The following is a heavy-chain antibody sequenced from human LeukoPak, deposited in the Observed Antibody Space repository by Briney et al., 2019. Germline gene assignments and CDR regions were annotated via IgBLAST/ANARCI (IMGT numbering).Heavy chain of an antibody. CDR3: ARDGFYYHYYMDV. Sequence: SETLSLTCIPSGGTVTSSTYFWGWIRQPPGKGLEWIGSISYSGATYYNPSLKSRVSMSVHTSKNQFSLKLSSVTAADTAVYYCARDGFYYHYYMDVWGEGTTVTVSS. D-gene: IGHD1-14*01. J-gene: IGHJ6*03. CDR2: ISYSGAT. CDR1: GGTVTSSTYF. V-gene: IGHV4-39*07.